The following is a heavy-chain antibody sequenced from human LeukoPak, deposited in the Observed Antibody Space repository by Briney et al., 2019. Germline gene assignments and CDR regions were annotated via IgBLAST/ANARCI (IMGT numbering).Heavy chain of an antibody. D-gene: IGHD5-12*01. CDR3: ARWLQFPYAFDI. V-gene: IGHV4-39*01. CDR1: GGSISSSSHY. Sequence: ASETLSLTCTVSGGSISSSSHYWGWIRQPPGKGLEWIGSIYYSGSTYYNPSLKSRVTISVDTSKNQFSLKLSSVTAADTAVYYCARWLQFPYAFDIWGQGTMVTVSS. J-gene: IGHJ3*02. CDR2: IYYSGST.